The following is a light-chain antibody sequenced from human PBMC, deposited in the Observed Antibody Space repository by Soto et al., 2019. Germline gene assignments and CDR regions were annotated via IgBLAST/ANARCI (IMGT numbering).Light chain of an antibody. V-gene: IGKV1-33*01. J-gene: IGKJ4*01. Sequence: DIQMTQFPSSLSASVGDRVTITCQASQEISNYLNWYQQKPGKAPKLLIYDASNLETGVPSRFSGSGSGTDFTFTISSLQPEDIATYYCQQYDNLPFAFGGGTKVEIK. CDR1: QEISNY. CDR2: DAS. CDR3: QQYDNLPFA.